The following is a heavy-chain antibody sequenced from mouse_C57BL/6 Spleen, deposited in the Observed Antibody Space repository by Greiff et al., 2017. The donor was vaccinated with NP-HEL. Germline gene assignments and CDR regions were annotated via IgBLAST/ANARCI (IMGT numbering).Heavy chain of an antibody. D-gene: IGHD2-4*01. Sequence: QVQLQQPGAELVKPGASVKLSCKASGYTFTSYWMQWVKQRPGQGLEWIGEIDPSDSYTNYNQKFKGKATLTVDTSSSTAYLQLSSLTSEDSAVYYCARSSITTRYFDVWGKGTTVTVSS. CDR3: ARSSITTRYFDV. V-gene: IGHV1-50*01. J-gene: IGHJ1*03. CDR1: GYTFTSYW. CDR2: IDPSDSYT.